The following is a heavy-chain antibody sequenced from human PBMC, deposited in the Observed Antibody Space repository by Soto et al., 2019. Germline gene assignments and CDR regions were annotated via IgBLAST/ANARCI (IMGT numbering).Heavy chain of an antibody. J-gene: IGHJ4*02. CDR2: IYYSGST. V-gene: IGHV4-31*03. CDR1: GGSISSGGYY. Sequence: SETLSLTCTVSGGSISSGGYYWSWIRQHPGKGLEWIGYIYYSGSTYYNPSLKSRVTISVDTSKNQFSLKLSSVTAADTAVYYCARESSRNTIFGVVTLFDYWGQGTLVTVSS. CDR3: ARESSRNTIFGVVTLFDY. D-gene: IGHD3-3*01.